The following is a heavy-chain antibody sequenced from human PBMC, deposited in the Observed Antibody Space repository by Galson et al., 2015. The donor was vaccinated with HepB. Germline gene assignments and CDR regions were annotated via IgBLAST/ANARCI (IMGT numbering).Heavy chain of an antibody. J-gene: IGHJ4*02. CDR3: ARADWTMVDPYYLDY. Sequence: QSGAEVKKPGESLRISCKGSGYWFSRYWIAWVRQMPGKGLEWMGIIFPGDSDTRYRPSFQGQVTISADNSISTAYLQWSSLKASDTAVYYCARADWTMVDPYYLDYWGQGTLVTVAS. D-gene: IGHD4/OR15-4a*01. V-gene: IGHV5-51*01. CDR2: IFPGDSDT. CDR1: GYWFSRYW.